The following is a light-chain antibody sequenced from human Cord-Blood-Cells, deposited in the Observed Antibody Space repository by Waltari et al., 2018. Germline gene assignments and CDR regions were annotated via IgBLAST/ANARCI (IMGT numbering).Light chain of an antibody. J-gene: IGKJ4*02. CDR1: HSVSSN. Sequence: EIVMTQSPATLSVSPGERATLSCRASHSVSSNLAWYQQKPGQAPRLLIYGASTRATGIPARFSGSGSGTEFTHTISSLQSEDFAVYYCQQYNNWVTFGGGTKVEIK. V-gene: IGKV3-15*01. CDR2: GAS. CDR3: QQYNNWVT.